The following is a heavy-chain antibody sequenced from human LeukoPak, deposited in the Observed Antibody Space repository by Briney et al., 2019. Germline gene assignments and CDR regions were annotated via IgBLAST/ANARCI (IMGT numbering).Heavy chain of an antibody. Sequence: SETLSLTCAVSGGSISSGGYSWSWIRQPPGQGLEWIGYIYHSGSTYYNPSLKSRVTISVDRSKNQFSLKLSSVTAADTAVYYCARTDYDFWSGLTFGFDPWGQGTLVTVSS. CDR3: ARTDYDFWSGLTFGFDP. D-gene: IGHD3-3*01. J-gene: IGHJ5*02. CDR1: GGSISSGGYS. CDR2: IYHSGST. V-gene: IGHV4-30-2*01.